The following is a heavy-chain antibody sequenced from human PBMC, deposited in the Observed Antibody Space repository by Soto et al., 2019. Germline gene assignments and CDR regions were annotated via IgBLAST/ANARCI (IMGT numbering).Heavy chain of an antibody. CDR1: GFTFSSYA. CDR2: ISGSGGST. D-gene: IGHD1-26*01. V-gene: IGHV3-23*01. J-gene: IGHJ4*02. Sequence: GGSLRLSCAASGFTFSSYAMSWVRQAPGKGLEWVSAISGSGGSTDYADSVKGRFTISRDNSKNTLYLQMNSLRAEDTAVYYWAKDRFVSGGSPGPQNYFDYWGQGTLVTVSS. CDR3: AKDRFVSGGSPGPQNYFDY.